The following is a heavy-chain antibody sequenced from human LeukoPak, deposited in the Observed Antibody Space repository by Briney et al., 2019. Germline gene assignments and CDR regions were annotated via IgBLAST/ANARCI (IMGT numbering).Heavy chain of an antibody. CDR2: IRYDGTNQ. Sequence: GGSLRLSCAASGFTFSTYWMSWVRQAPGKGLELVAFIRYDGTNQYYADSVRGRFTISRDNSKNTLYLQMNSLRPEDTAVYYCAKGGVTWYMDVWGKGTTVTVSS. V-gene: IGHV3-30*02. J-gene: IGHJ6*03. D-gene: IGHD2-21*02. CDR1: GFTFSTYW. CDR3: AKGGVTWYMDV.